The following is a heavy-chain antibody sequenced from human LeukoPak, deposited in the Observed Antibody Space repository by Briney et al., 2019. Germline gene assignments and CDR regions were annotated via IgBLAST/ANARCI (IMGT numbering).Heavy chain of an antibody. Sequence: GGSLRLSCAATGFTFSRYGMHWVRQAPGEGLEWVAVISYDGSNKYYADSVKGRFTISRDNSKHTLYLQMNSLRAEDTAVYYCAKLWTGTTSYWGQGTLVTVSS. CDR1: GFTFSRYG. V-gene: IGHV3-30*18. CDR2: ISYDGSNK. CDR3: AKLWTGTTSY. J-gene: IGHJ4*02. D-gene: IGHD1-1*01.